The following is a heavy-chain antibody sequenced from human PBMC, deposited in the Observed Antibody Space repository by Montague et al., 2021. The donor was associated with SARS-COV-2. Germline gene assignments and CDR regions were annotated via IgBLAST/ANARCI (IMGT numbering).Heavy chain of an antibody. V-gene: IGHV4-61*02. D-gene: IGHD5-12*01. J-gene: IGHJ5*01. CDR3: ISGLASVDS. Sequence: TLSLTCTVSGDSISSGSYYWSWIHQPAGKGLEWIGRFYASGTTNYHSSLKSRVTISFDTSKDQFSMRLSSVTAADTALYYCISGLASVDSWGQGTLVTVSS. CDR1: GDSISSGSYY. CDR2: FYASGTT.